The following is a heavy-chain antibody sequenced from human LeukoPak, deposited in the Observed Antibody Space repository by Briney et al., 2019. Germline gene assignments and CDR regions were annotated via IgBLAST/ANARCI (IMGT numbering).Heavy chain of an antibody. Sequence: GGSLRLSCAASGFTFSSYSMNWVRQAPGKGLEWVSSISSSSSYIYYADSVKGRFTISRDNAKNSLHLQMNGLRAEDTALYYCARTVERYYFDYWGQGTLVTVSS. D-gene: IGHD1-1*01. CDR1: GFTFSSYS. CDR2: ISSSSSYI. V-gene: IGHV3-21*04. CDR3: ARTVERYYFDY. J-gene: IGHJ4*02.